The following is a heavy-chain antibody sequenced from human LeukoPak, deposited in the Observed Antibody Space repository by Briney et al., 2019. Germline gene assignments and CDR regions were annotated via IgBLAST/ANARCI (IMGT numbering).Heavy chain of an antibody. V-gene: IGHV1-2*02. CDR1: GYTFTGYY. CDR3: ARGVSSSWPLFDY. D-gene: IGHD6-13*01. Sequence: ASVKVSCKASGYTFTGYYMHWVRQAPGQGLEWMGWINPNSGGTNYAQKFQGRVTMTRDTSISTAYMELSRLRSDDTAVYYCARGVSSSWPLFDYWGQGTLVTVS. J-gene: IGHJ4*02. CDR2: INPNSGGT.